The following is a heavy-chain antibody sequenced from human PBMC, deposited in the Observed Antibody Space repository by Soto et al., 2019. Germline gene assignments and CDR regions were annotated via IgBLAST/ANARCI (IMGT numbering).Heavy chain of an antibody. CDR1: GGAISTYY. CDR3: ARGGRDGFDI. CDR2: IYITGST. J-gene: IGHJ3*02. V-gene: IGHV4-4*07. Sequence: LSLTFNVSGGAISTYYWNWIRQPAGRKLEWIGRIYITGSTNYNPSLKSRVTMSVVTSKNQFSLKLNSVTAADTAVYYCARGGRDGFDIWGQGTMVTVSS.